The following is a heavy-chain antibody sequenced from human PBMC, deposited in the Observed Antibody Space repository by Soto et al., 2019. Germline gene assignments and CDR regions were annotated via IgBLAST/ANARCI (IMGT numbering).Heavy chain of an antibody. D-gene: IGHD1-1*01. CDR3: ARVDPLAGLFAY. Sequence: ETLSLTCTVSGASITSGNYYWGWIRQPPGKGLQWIGSSSYAGNTYFNPSLRSRVTISFDTSNNQFSLRLSSVTAADTAVYYCARVDPLAGLFAYWGHGTLVTVS. J-gene: IGHJ4*01. CDR1: GASITSGNYY. CDR2: SSYAGNT. V-gene: IGHV4-39*01.